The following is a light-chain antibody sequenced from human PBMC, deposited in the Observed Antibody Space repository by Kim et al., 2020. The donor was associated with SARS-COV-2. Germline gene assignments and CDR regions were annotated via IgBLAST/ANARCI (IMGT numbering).Light chain of an antibody. V-gene: IGLV3-19*01. CDR2: DKN. J-gene: IGLJ2*01. CDR1: SLRSYY. CDR3: NSRESGVNHVI. Sequence: SSELTQDPAVSVALGQTVRITCQGDSLRSYYATWYQQKPGQAPVLVIYDKNNLPSGIPARFSGSYSGNTASLTITGAQAGDEAVYYCNSRESGVNHVIFGGGTQLTVL.